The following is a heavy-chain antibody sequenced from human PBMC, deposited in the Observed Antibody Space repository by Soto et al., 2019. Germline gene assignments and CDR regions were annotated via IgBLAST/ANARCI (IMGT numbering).Heavy chain of an antibody. Sequence: QITLKESGPTLVKPTQTLTLTCTFSGFSLSSSGVGVGWIRQPPGKALEWLAFIYWNDDKRYSPSLQSRLTITKDTSQNQVVLTMTNMDPVDTGTYYCAHSHFCTNRVCYRYYFDYWGQGTLVTVSS. CDR3: AHSHFCTNRVCYRYYFDY. CDR1: GFSLSSSGVG. J-gene: IGHJ4*02. D-gene: IGHD2-8*01. V-gene: IGHV2-5*01. CDR2: IYWNDDK.